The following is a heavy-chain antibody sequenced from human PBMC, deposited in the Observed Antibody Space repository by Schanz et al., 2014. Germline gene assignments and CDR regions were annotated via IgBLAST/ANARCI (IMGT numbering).Heavy chain of an antibody. CDR1: GFNFGDYY. V-gene: IGHV3-7*01. J-gene: IGHJ4*02. CDR3: ARDKGGYYPFDY. D-gene: IGHD3-22*01. CDR2: INPDGSGK. Sequence: DVQLVESGGGLVQSGGSLRLSCAASGFNFGDYYMTWVRQAPGKGLESVAKINPDGSGKSYVDSVKGRFTISRDNAKNSLYLQMNSLRAEDTAVYYCARDKGGYYPFDYWGQGSLVTVSS.